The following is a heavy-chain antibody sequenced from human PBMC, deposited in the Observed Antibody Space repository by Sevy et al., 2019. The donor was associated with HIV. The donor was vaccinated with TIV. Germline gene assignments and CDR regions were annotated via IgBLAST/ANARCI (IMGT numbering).Heavy chain of an antibody. J-gene: IGHJ4*02. V-gene: IGHV4-59*13. CDR1: GGSISSYY. CDR2: IYYSGST. Sequence: TLSLTCTVSGGSISSYYWSWIRQPPGKGLEWIGYIYYSGSTNYNPSLKSRVTISVDTSKNQFSLKLSSVTAADTAVYYCARARHHDYGDFYFDYWGQGTLVTVSS. D-gene: IGHD4-17*01. CDR3: ARARHHDYGDFYFDY.